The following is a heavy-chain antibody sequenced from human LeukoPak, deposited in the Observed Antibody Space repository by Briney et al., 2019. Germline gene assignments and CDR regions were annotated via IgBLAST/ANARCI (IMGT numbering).Heavy chain of an antibody. CDR1: GFTSSSYA. CDR3: ARSGGLSGSGRLGMDV. CDR2: ISGSGGST. J-gene: IGHJ6*02. D-gene: IGHD3-10*01. V-gene: IGHV3-23*01. Sequence: GGSLRLSCAASGFTSSSYAMSWVRQAPGKGLEWVSAISGSGGSTYYADSVKGRFTISRDNSINTLYLQMSSLRAEDAAVYYCARSGGLSGSGRLGMDVWGQGTTVTVSS.